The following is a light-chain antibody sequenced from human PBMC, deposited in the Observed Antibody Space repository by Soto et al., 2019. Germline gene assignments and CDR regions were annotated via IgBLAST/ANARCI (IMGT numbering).Light chain of an antibody. CDR2: GAS. J-gene: IGKJ5*01. Sequence: EIVRTQSPATLSVSPGERATLSCRASQSVSSNLAWYQQKPGQAPRLLIYGASTRATGIPARFSGIRSATDFTLTISSLQSEDFALYYCQQYNNWPPTVGQGTRLEIK. CDR1: QSVSSN. V-gene: IGKV3-15*01. CDR3: QQYNNWPPT.